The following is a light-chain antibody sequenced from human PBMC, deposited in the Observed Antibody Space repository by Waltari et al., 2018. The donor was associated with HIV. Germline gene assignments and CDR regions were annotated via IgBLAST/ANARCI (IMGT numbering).Light chain of an antibody. V-gene: IGKV4-1*01. CDR2: WAS. CDR3: QQYYSTPWT. J-gene: IGKJ1*01. Sequence: DIVMTHSPDSLAVSLGERATINCKSTQSLLYRSTNKDYVAWYQQKPGQPPKLLIYWASTREFGVPDRFSGSGSGTDFTLTISNLQAEDVAVYYCQQYYSTPWTFGQGTKVEIK. CDR1: QSLLYRSTNKDY.